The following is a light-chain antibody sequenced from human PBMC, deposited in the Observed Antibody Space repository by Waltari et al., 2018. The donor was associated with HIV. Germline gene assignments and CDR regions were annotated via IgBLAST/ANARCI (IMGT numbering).Light chain of an antibody. CDR2: DVD. CDR1: TSDVGNYDS. J-gene: IGLJ2*01. Sequence: QPALSQPRSVSGSPGQSVTISCTGSTSDVGNYDSVPWYHHVPGQAPKVVIYDVDQRPAGIPDRFSGSKSGDTASLTISGLRGDDEGDFYCCSYGGSYTFVFGGGTRLTV. V-gene: IGLV2-11*01. CDR3: CSYGGSYTFV.